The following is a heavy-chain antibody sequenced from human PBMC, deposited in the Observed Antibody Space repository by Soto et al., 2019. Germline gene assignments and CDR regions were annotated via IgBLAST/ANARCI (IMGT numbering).Heavy chain of an antibody. CDR2: IYYSGST. CDR1: GGSISSSSYY. V-gene: IGHV4-39*01. D-gene: IGHD6-19*01. CDR3: ARTSGGYSSGWYKKSNLDY. J-gene: IGHJ4*02. Sequence: SETLSLTCTVSGGSISSSSYYWGWIRQPPGKGLEWIGSIYYSGSTYYNPSLKSRVTISVDTSKNQFSLKLSSVTAADTAVYYCARTSGGYSSGWYKKSNLDYWGQGTLVTVSS.